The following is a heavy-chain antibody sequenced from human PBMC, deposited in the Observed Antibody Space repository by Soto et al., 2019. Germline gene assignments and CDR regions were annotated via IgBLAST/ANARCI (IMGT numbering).Heavy chain of an antibody. CDR3: ATDYRDGYNIPSDY. J-gene: IGHJ4*02. CDR1: GGTFGNYP. D-gene: IGHD5-12*01. CDR2: VIPILGMG. Sequence: VQLVQSGAEVKQPGSSVKVSCKTSGGTFGNYPINWVRQAPGQGLEWMGRVIPILGMGSYAQKFQGRVTNTADRSTSTAYMELSSMRSDDTAVYYCATDYRDGYNIPSDYWGQGTLVTVTS. V-gene: IGHV1-69*02.